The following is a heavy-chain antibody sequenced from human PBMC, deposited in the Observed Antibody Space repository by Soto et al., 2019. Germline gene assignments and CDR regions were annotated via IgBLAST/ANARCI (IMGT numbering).Heavy chain of an antibody. CDR2: INHSGST. D-gene: IGHD2-15*01. CDR3: ARGPLSYCSGGSCYSSRRSVDY. J-gene: IGHJ4*02. V-gene: IGHV4-34*01. CDR1: GGSFSGYY. Sequence: SETLSLTCAVYGGSFSGYYWSWIRQPPGKGLEWIGEINHSGSTNYNPSLKSRVTISVDTSKNQFSLKLSSVTAADTAVYYCARGPLSYCSGGSCYSSRRSVDYWGQGTLVTVSS.